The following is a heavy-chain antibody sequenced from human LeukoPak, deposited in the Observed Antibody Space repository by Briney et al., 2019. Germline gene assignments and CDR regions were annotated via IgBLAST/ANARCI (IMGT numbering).Heavy chain of an antibody. CDR3: ATVDSSGYGDAFDI. D-gene: IGHD3-22*01. CDR2: FDPEDGET. V-gene: IGHV1-24*01. CDR1: GYTFTGYY. J-gene: IGHJ3*02. Sequence: ASVKVSCKASGYTFTGYYMHWVRRAPGKGLEWMGGFDPEDGETIYAQKFQGRVTMTEDTSTDTAYMELSSLRSEDTAVYYCATVDSSGYGDAFDIWGQGTMVTVSS.